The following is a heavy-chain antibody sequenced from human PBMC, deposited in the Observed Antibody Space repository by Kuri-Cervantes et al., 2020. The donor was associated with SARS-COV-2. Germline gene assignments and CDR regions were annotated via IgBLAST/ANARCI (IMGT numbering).Heavy chain of an antibody. CDR1: GGSISNFY. V-gene: IGHV4-59*01. Sequence: SETLSLTCTVSGGSISNFYWSWIRQPPGKGLEWIGYIYYTGTTNYNPSLKSRVTISEDTSNNQLSLKLSSVTAADTAVYYCARALGPYCSGGSCYHIDWFDPCGQGILVTVSS. CDR3: ARALGPYCSGGSCYHIDWFDP. CDR2: IYYTGTT. D-gene: IGHD2-15*01. J-gene: IGHJ5*02.